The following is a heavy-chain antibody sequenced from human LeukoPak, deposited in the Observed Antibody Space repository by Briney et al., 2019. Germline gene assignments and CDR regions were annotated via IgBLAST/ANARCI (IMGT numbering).Heavy chain of an antibody. Sequence: SETLSLTCTVSGGSISSYYWSWVRQPAGKGLEWIGRIYASGNTNYNPSLKGRVTMTVDTSKNQFSLKLSSVTAADTAVYYCARTNKESGYYLYAFDIWGQGTMVTVSS. J-gene: IGHJ3*02. CDR3: ARTNKESGYYLYAFDI. CDR1: GGSISSYY. D-gene: IGHD3-3*01. V-gene: IGHV4-4*07. CDR2: IYASGNT.